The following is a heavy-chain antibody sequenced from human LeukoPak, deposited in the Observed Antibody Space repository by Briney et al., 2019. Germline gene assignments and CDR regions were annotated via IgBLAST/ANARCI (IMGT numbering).Heavy chain of an antibody. Sequence: PSETLSLTCTVSGGSISRSSYYWGWVRQPPGKGLDWIGSIYYSGSTYYNPSLKSRVTISVDTSKNHFSLKLTSVTAADTAVYYCARDVYYDSGSRIENWLDPGGQGTLVTVSS. D-gene: IGHD3-10*01. CDR1: GGSISRSSYY. CDR2: IYYSGST. V-gene: IGHV4-39*02. CDR3: ARDVYYDSGSRIENWLDP. J-gene: IGHJ5*02.